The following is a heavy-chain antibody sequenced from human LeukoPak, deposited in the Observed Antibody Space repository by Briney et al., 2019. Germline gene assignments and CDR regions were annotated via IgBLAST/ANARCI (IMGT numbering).Heavy chain of an antibody. Sequence: PGGSLRLSCAASGFTFSSYAMHWVRQAPGKGLEWVAVISYDGSNKYYADSVKGRFTISRDNSKNTLYLQMNSLRAEDTAVYYCARDSKVVTATSLFDYWGQGTLVTVSS. CDR3: ARDSKVVTATSLFDY. CDR1: GFTFSSYA. D-gene: IGHD2-21*02. V-gene: IGHV3-30-3*01. CDR2: ISYDGSNK. J-gene: IGHJ4*02.